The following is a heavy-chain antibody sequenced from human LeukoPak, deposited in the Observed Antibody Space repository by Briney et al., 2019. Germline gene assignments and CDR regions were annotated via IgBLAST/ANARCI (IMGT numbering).Heavy chain of an antibody. CDR3: ARDRADFWSGYSPYYFDY. J-gene: IGHJ4*02. D-gene: IGHD3-3*01. CDR1: GGTFSNYA. V-gene: IGHV1-46*01. Sequence: ASVKVSCKASGGTFSNYAISWVRQAPGQGLEWMGIINPSGGSTGYAQKFQGRVTMTRDTSTSTVYMELSSLRSEDTAVYYCARDRADFWSGYSPYYFDYWGQGTLVTVSS. CDR2: INPSGGST.